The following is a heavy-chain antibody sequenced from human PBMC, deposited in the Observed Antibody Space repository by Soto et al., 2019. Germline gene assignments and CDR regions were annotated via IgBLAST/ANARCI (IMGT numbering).Heavy chain of an antibody. CDR1: GFTFSSYG. CDR2: ISDDGSNK. D-gene: IGHD3-16*01. J-gene: IGHJ6*02. Sequence: LRLSCAASGFTFSSYGMHWVRQAPGKGLEWVAVISDDGSNKYYADSVKGRFTISRDNSKNPLYLQMNSLRAEDTAVYYCAEDVELGATDGLGEFYSDDGMDVWGQGTTVTVSS. CDR3: AEDVELGATDGLGEFYSDDGMDV. V-gene: IGHV3-30*18.